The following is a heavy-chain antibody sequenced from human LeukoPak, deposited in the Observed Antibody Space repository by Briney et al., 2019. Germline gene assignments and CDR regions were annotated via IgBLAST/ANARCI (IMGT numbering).Heavy chain of an antibody. CDR3: AEQTYYYDSSGYYGLDY. D-gene: IGHD3-22*01. CDR1: GDSISGYY. Sequence: KPSETLSLTCTVSGDSISGYYWNWIRQPPGKELEWIGYIYYTGNTNYNPSLKSRVTISLDTSKNLFSLKLSSVTAADTAVYYCAEQTYYYDSSGYYGLDYWGQGTLVTVSS. J-gene: IGHJ4*02. CDR2: IYYTGNT. V-gene: IGHV4-59*01.